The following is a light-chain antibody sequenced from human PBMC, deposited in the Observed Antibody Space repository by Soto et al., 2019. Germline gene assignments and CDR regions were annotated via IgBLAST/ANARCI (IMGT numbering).Light chain of an antibody. CDR3: HHYGSSPYT. V-gene: IGKV3-20*01. CDR2: GVS. CDR1: QSLSGNY. J-gene: IGKJ2*01. Sequence: EIVLTQSPGTLSLSPGERATLSCSASQSLSGNYLAWYQQKPGQAPRLLIFGVSSRATGIPDRFSGSGSGTDFTLTINRLEPEDFAVYYCHHYGSSPYTFGRGTKLEIK.